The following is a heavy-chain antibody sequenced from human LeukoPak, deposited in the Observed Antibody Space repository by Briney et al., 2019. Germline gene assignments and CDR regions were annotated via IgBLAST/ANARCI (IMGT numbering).Heavy chain of an antibody. Sequence: RTSETLSLTCTVSGGSISSYYWSWIRQPPGKGLEWIGYIYYSGSTNYSPSLKSRVTISVDTSKNQFSLKLSSVTAADTAVYYCARDISISGSYGYGWFDPWGQGTLVTVSS. V-gene: IGHV4-59*01. J-gene: IGHJ5*02. CDR1: GGSISSYY. D-gene: IGHD1-26*01. CDR3: ARDISISGSYGYGWFDP. CDR2: IYYSGST.